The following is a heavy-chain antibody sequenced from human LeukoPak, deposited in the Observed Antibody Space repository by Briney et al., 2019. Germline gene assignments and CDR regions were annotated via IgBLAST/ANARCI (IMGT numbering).Heavy chain of an antibody. CDR1: GFTFSSCA. V-gene: IGHV3-30*04. D-gene: IGHD1-26*01. Sequence: GGSLRLSCAAPGFTFSSCAMHWVRQAPGKGLEWVAVISYDGSNKYYADSVKGRFTISRDNSKNTLYLQMNSLRGDDTAVYYCAKDVGKWESLHFFDYWGQGTLVTVSS. J-gene: IGHJ4*02. CDR3: AKDVGKWESLHFFDY. CDR2: ISYDGSNK.